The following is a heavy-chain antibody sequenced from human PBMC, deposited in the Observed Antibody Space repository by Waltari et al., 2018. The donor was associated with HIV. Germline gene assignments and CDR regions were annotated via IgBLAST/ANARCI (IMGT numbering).Heavy chain of an antibody. CDR2: ISGRGSTT. D-gene: IGHD1-26*01. J-gene: IGHJ5*02. CDR3: AKDGGSYSGWYDP. V-gene: IGHV3-23*01. Sequence: RRLSCAASGFIFSNYDMHWIRHSPGKGLEWISLISGRGSTTYYTDSVKGRFIISRDNSRNILFLQMNNLRVEDTAVYYCAKDGGSYSGWYDPWGQGTLVTVSS. CDR1: GFIFSNYD.